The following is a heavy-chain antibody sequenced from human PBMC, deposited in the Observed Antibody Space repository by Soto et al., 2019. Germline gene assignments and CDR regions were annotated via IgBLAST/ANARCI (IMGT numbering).Heavy chain of an antibody. CDR2: ISAYNSNT. D-gene: IGHD4-17*01. J-gene: IGHJ3*01. Sequence: QVQLVQSGAEVKKPGASVQVSCKASGYTFTSYGISWVRQAPGKGLEWLGWISAYNSNTNYAPKLQGRVTMTTDTSTSTAYMDRRSQISDHTAVYYCARGPPSYGSWGQGTMVTVSS. CDR1: GYTFTSYG. V-gene: IGHV1-18*01. CDR3: ARGPPSYGS.